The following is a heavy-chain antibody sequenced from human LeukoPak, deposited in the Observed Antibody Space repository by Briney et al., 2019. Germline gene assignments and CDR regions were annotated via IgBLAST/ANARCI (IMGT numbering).Heavy chain of an antibody. Sequence: GEALQISCKGSGYDFTNYWIGWVRQMPGKGLEWRGSIYPGDSDTTYSPSFQGQGTISAAQSISTAYLQWSSLQASDTAMYYCARRRDGYNYVGTDYWGQGTLVTVSS. CDR3: ARRRDGYNYVGTDY. D-gene: IGHD5-24*01. V-gene: IGHV5-51*01. CDR1: GYDFTNYW. J-gene: IGHJ4*02. CDR2: IYPGDSDT.